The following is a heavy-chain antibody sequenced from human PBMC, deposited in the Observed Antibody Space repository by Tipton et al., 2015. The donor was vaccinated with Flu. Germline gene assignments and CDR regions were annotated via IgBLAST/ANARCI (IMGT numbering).Heavy chain of an antibody. CDR2: IYTSGST. D-gene: IGHD1-26*01. J-gene: IGHJ4*02. CDR3: ARIRLSGSYGVGLDY. CDR1: GASFSGYY. Sequence: TLSLTCDVYGASFSGYYWAWIRQPAGKGLEWIGRIYTSGSTRYNPSLESRVTMSVETSKNHFSLRLSSVTAADTAVYYCARIRLSGSYGVGLDYWGQGTLVTVSS. V-gene: IGHV4-59*10.